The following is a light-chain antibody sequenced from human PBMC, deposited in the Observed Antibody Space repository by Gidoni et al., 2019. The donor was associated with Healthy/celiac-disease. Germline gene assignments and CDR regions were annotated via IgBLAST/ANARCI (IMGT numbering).Light chain of an antibody. CDR2: EVS. Sequence: QSALTPPPSASGSPGQSVTISSPGTSSAVGGYNYVSWYQQPPGKAPKLMIYEVSQRPSGVPDRFSGSKSGNTASLTVSGLQAEDEADYYCSSYAGSNNYVFGTGTKVTVL. CDR3: SSYAGSNNYV. J-gene: IGLJ1*01. V-gene: IGLV2-8*01. CDR1: SSAVGGYNY.